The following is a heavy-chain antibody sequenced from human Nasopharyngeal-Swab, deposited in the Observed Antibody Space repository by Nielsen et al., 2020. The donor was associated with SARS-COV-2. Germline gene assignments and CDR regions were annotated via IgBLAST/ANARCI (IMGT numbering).Heavy chain of an antibody. J-gene: IGHJ5*02. CDR1: GFTFGDYA. CDR3: TRELESGSYFNWFDP. CDR2: IRSKAYGGTT. D-gene: IGHD1-26*01. Sequence: GGSLRLSCTASGFTFGDYAMIWVRQAPGKGLEWVGFIRSKAYGGTTEYAASVKGRFTISRDDSKSIAYLQMNSLKTEDTAVYYCTRELESGSYFNWFDPWGQGTLVTVSS. V-gene: IGHV3-49*04.